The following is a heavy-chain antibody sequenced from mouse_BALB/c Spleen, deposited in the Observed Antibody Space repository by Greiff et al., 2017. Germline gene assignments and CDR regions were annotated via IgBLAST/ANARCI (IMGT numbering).Heavy chain of an antibody. D-gene: IGHD1-1*01. J-gene: IGHJ3*01. CDR2: INPSTGYT. CDR3: ARDYGSSGFAY. Sequence: QVQLKQSGAELAKPGASVKMSCKASGYTFTSYWMHWVKQRPGQGLEWIGYINPSTGYTEYNQKFKDKATLTADKSSSTAYMQLSSLTSEDSAVYYCARDYGSSGFAYWGQGTLVTVSA. V-gene: IGHV1-7*01. CDR1: GYTFTSYW.